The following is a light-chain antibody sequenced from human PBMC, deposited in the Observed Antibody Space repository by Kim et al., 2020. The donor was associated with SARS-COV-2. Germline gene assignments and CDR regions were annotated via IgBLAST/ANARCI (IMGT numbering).Light chain of an antibody. J-gene: IGKJ2*01. CDR3: QQTSRTPYT. CDR1: QSVNQF. V-gene: IGKV1-39*01. CDR2: AAA. Sequence: DIQMTQSPSSLSASVGDRVSITCRASQSVNQFLNWYQQEPGKAPKLLIYAAATLQSGIPSRFSGSGSETEFTLTISSLQAEDFATYYCQQTSRTPYTFGQGTKLEI.